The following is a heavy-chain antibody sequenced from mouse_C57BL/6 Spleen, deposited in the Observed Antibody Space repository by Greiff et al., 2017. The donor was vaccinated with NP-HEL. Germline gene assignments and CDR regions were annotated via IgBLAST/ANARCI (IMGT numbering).Heavy chain of an antibody. CDR2: IYPSDSET. CDR3: AREEGLLGYFDV. Sequence: VQLQQPGAELVRPGSSVKLSCKASGYTFTSYWMDWVKQRPEQGLEWIGNIYPSDSETHYNQKFKDKATLTVDKSSSTAYMQLSSLTSEDSAVYYCAREEGLLGYFDVWGTGTTVTVSS. CDR1: GYTFTSYW. D-gene: IGHD2-3*01. V-gene: IGHV1-61*01. J-gene: IGHJ1*03.